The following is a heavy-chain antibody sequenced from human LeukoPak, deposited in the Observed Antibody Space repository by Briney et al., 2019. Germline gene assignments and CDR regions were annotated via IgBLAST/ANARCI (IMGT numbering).Heavy chain of an antibody. J-gene: IGHJ5*02. CDR3: ARDGGRYYVYNRSHP. D-gene: IGHD1-26*01. Sequence: SETLSLTCTVSGGSISSNSYYWGWIRQPPGKGLEWIASIYYSGSTYYNPSLKSRVTISIDTSKNQFSLKLSSVTAADTAMYHRARDGGRYYVYNRSHPRGQGTLVNGSS. CDR2: IYYSGST. CDR1: GGSISSNSYY. V-gene: IGHV4-39*07.